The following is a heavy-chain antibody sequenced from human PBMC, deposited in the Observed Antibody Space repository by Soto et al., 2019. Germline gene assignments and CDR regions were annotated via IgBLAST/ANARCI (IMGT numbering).Heavy chain of an antibody. CDR1: GYTLTELS. CDR3: ATGRNIVVVPGHPPRVRIDAFDI. V-gene: IGHV1-24*01. CDR2: FDPEDGET. Sequence: ASVKVSCKVSGYTLTELSMHWVRQAPGKGLEWMGGFDPEDGETIYAQKFQGRVTMTEDTSTDTAYMELSSLRSEDTAVYYCATGRNIVVVPGHPPRVRIDAFDIWGQGTMVTV. D-gene: IGHD2-2*01. J-gene: IGHJ3*02.